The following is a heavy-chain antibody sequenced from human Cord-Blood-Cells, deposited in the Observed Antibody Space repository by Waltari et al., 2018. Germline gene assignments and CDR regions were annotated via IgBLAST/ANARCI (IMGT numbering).Heavy chain of an antibody. CDR1: GYTFTSYY. CDR2: INPSGGST. D-gene: IGHD1-26*01. V-gene: IGHV1-46*01. J-gene: IGHJ3*02. Sequence: QVQLVQSGAEVKKPGASVKVSCKASGYTFTSYYMHWVRQAPGQGLEWMGIINPSGGSTSYAQKFQGRVTMTRDTSTSTVYMELSSLRSEDTAVYYCARIPDSGSYVGKNAFDIWGQGTMVTVSS. CDR3: ARIPDSGSYVGKNAFDI.